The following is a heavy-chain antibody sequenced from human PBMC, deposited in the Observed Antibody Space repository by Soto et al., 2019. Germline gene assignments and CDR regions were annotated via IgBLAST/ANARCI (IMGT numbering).Heavy chain of an antibody. CDR2: ISGSSSYI. Sequence: EVQLLESGGGLVQPGGSLRLSCAASGFTFSSYAMSWVRQAPGKGLEWVSAISGSSSYIYYADSVKGRFTISRDNAKNSLYLQMNSLRAEDTAVYYCARSPPDYWGQGTLVTVSS. CDR1: GFTFSSYA. J-gene: IGHJ4*02. CDR3: ARSPPDY. V-gene: IGHV3-21*01.